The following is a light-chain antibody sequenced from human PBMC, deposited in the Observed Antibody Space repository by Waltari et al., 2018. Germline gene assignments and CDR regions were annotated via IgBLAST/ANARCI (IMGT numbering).Light chain of an antibody. CDR3: QQYNNWPRG. J-gene: IGKJ1*01. Sequence: EIVMTQSPATLSVSPGERATLSCRASQSVSSNLAWYQQKPSQAPRLLMYGASTRATGIPARFSGSGSGTEFTLTISSLQSEDFAVYYCQQYNNWPRGFGQGTKVEIK. V-gene: IGKV3-15*01. CDR2: GAS. CDR1: QSVSSN.